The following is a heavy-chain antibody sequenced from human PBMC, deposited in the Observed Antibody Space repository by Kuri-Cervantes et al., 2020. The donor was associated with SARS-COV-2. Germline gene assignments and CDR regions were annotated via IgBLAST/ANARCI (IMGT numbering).Heavy chain of an antibody. V-gene: IGHV1-18*01. CDR1: GGTFSSYA. CDR3: ARATRGFLEWLLPRGGWFDP. CDR2: ISAYNGNT. Sequence: ASVKVSCKASGGTFSSYAISWVRQAPGQGLEWMGWISAYNGNTNYAQRLQGRVTMTTDTSTSTAYMELRSLRSDDTAVYYCARATRGFLEWLLPRGGWFDPWGQGTLVTVSS. D-gene: IGHD3-3*01. J-gene: IGHJ5*02.